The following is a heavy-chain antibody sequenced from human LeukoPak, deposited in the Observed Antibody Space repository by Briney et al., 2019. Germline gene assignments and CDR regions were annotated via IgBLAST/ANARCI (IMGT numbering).Heavy chain of an antibody. J-gene: IGHJ4*02. CDR2: INQDGSEK. CDR3: AKRGVVIRVILVGFHKEAYYFDS. Sequence: GGSLGLSCAASEFTLSRYWMSWVRQAPGKGLEWVANINQDGSEKYYVDSVKGRFTISRDNAKNSLYLQMNSLRAEDTAVYFCAKRGVVIRVILVGFHKEAYYFDSWGQGALVTVSS. D-gene: IGHD3-22*01. V-gene: IGHV3-7*03. CDR1: EFTLSRYW.